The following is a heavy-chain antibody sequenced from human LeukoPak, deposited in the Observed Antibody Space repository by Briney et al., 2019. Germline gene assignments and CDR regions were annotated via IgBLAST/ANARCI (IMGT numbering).Heavy chain of an antibody. CDR2: ISGSSSYI. D-gene: IGHD3-3*01. J-gene: IGHJ4*02. V-gene: IGHV3-11*06. CDR1: GFMFKDYY. Sequence: GGSLRLSCAASGFMFKDYYMSWIRQAPGKGLEWVASISGSSSYISYADSVKGRFTISRDNAKNSLYLQMNSLRVEDTAVYYCARGSEWTNGVSDYWGQGTLVTVSS. CDR3: ARGSEWTNGVSDY.